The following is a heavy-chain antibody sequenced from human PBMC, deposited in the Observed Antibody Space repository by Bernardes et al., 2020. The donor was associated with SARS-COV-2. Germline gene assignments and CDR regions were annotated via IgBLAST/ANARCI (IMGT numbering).Heavy chain of an antibody. Sequence: GGSLRLSCVASGFVFNNFWIHWVRQVPGKGLVWISRLDYDGGRASYADSVKGRFTTSRDNVKNTLYLQMSSLGAEDTAVYYCARGAGRDGSDNYRLPYWGQGTLVTVSS. D-gene: IGHD3-10*01. CDR2: LDYDGGRA. CDR1: GFVFNNFW. J-gene: IGHJ4*02. V-gene: IGHV3-74*01. CDR3: ARGAGRDGSDNYRLPY.